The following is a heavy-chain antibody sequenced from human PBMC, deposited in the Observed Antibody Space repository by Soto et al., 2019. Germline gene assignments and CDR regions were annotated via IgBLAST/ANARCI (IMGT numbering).Heavy chain of an antibody. CDR2: IYYSGST. CDR1: GGSISSGDYY. CDR3: ASGYSGYDPSTNYYYYGMDV. J-gene: IGHJ6*02. Sequence: SETLSLTCTVSGGSISSGDYYWSWIRQPPGKGLEWIGYIYYSGSTYYNPSLKSRVTISVDTSKNQFSLKLSSVTAADTAVYYCASGYSGYDPSTNYYYYGMDVWGQGTTVTVSS. V-gene: IGHV4-30-4*01. D-gene: IGHD5-12*01.